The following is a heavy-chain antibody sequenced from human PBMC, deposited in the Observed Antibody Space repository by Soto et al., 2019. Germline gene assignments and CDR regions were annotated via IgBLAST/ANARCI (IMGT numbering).Heavy chain of an antibody. CDR3: ARVFSNFLKDFDT. CDR1: GGSIGSGRFS. V-gene: IGHV4-30-2*01. Sequence: SETLSLTCALSGGSIGSGRFSWGWVRQPPGKGLEWIGYIYHNEHTYYNPSLRSRVTISVDRSKNQFSLKLTSVTAADTAMYSCARVFSNFLKDFDTWGQGSLVTVSS. CDR2: IYHNEHT. J-gene: IGHJ4*02. D-gene: IGHD1-7*01.